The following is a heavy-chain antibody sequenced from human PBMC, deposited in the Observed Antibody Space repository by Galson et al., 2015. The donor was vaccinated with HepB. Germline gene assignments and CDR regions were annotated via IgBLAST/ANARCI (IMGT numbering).Heavy chain of an antibody. J-gene: IGHJ4*02. Sequence: SETLSLTCTVSGGSISSSSXXWGWIRQPPGKGLEWIGSIYYSGSTYYNPSLKSRVTISVDTSKNQFSLKLSSVTAADTAVYYCARVSDWKLAYWGQGTLVSVSS. D-gene: IGHD1-1*01. CDR3: ARVSDWKLAY. CDR1: GGSISSSSXX. CDR2: IYYSGST. V-gene: IGHV4-39*07.